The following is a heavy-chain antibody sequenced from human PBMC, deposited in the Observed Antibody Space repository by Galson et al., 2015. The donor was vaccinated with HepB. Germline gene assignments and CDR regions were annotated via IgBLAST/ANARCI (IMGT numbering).Heavy chain of an antibody. V-gene: IGHV2-5*02. CDR1: GFSLSTNGVG. D-gene: IGHD4-17*01. CDR2: IYWDGDI. Sequence: PALAKPSQALTLPCSVSGFSLSTNGVGVGWVRQPPGQALEWLALIYWDGDIRYRPSLMSRLTIAKATSQDRVVLTMTNMDAVDTATYFCARTIPSTVTVTPFDYWGQGILITVSS. J-gene: IGHJ4*02. CDR3: ARTIPSTVTVTPFDY.